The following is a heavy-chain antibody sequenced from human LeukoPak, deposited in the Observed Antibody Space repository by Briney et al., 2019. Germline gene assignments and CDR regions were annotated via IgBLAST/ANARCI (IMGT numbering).Heavy chain of an antibody. D-gene: IGHD2-2*02. J-gene: IGHJ4*02. CDR2: INSDGSST. Sequence: GGSLRLSCAASGFTFSSYSMNWVRQAPGKGLVWVSRINSDGSSTSYADSVKGRFTISRDNAKNTLYLQMNSLRAEDTAVYYCARDRYCSSTSCYTSEDYWGQGTLVTVSS. CDR1: GFTFSSYS. CDR3: ARDRYCSSTSCYTSEDY. V-gene: IGHV3-74*01.